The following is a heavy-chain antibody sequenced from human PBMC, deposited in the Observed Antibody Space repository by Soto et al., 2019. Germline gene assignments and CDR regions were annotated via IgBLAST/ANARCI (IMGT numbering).Heavy chain of an antibody. D-gene: IGHD3-9*01. Sequence: TGGSLRLSCAASGFTFSNAWMSWVRQAPGKGLEWVGRIKSKTDGGTTDYASPVKGRFTISRDDSKDTLYLQMNSLKTEDTAVYYFTTVPIWTGNHTPSPAFDTWAQGKTLPVSS. CDR1: GFTFSNAW. J-gene: IGHJ3*02. V-gene: IGHV3-15*01. CDR2: IKSKTDGGTT. CDR3: TTVPIWTGNHTPSPAFDT.